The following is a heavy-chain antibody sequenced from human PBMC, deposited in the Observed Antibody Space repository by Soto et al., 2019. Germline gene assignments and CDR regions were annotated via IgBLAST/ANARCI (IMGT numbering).Heavy chain of an antibody. Sequence: QVQLVQSGAEVKKPGSSVKVSCKASGGTFSSYTISWVRQAPGQGLEWMVRIIPILGIANYVQKFQGRVTITADKSTSTAYMALSSLRSEDTAVYYCARSCSGGSCVPDYWGQGTLVTVSS. D-gene: IGHD2-15*01. CDR1: GGTFSSYT. V-gene: IGHV1-69*02. J-gene: IGHJ4*02. CDR2: IIPILGIA. CDR3: ARSCSGGSCVPDY.